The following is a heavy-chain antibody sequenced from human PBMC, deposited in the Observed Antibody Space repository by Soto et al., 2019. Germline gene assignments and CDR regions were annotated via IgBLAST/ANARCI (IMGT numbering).Heavy chain of an antibody. D-gene: IGHD3-9*01. CDR2: ISGGGGAT. J-gene: IGHJ4*02. CDR3: ATSFRYFDN. V-gene: IGHV3-23*01. CDR1: GFTFSSYA. Sequence: EVQLLESGGGLVQPGGSLRLSCAASGFTFSSYAMTWVRQTPGKGLEWVSGISGGGGATSYADSVRGRFTISRDNSKNTVTLQMNNLTLDDTAVYYCATSFRYFDNWGQGTRVTVSS.